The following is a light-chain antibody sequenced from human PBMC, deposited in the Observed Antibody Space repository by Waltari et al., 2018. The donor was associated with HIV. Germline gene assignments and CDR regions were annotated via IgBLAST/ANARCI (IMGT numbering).Light chain of an antibody. CDR2: DVS. V-gene: IGLV2-14*03. J-gene: IGLJ3*02. CDR3: SSYTSSSTRV. CDR1: SSDVGGYNY. Sequence: QSALTQPASVSGSPGQSITISCTGTSSDVGGYNYVSWYQRHPGKAPKLIIYDVSNRPSGGSNRFSGSKSGNRASLTISGLQAEDEADYYCSSYTSSSTRVFGGGTTVTVL.